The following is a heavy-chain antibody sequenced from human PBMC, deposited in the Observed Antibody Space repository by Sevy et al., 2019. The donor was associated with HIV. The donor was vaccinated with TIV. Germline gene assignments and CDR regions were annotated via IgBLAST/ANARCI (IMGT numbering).Heavy chain of an antibody. Sequence: ASVKVSCKASGGTFSTYIINWVRQAPGQGLEWMGGVIASVNMANSAQKFQGRVTITADGSTSTAYMELSSLTSEDTAIYYCATAMPCGGDGYYFDSWGQGTRVTVSS. CDR3: ATAMPCGGDGYYFDS. D-gene: IGHD2-21*02. CDR1: GGTFSTYI. J-gene: IGHJ4*02. CDR2: VIASVNMA. V-gene: IGHV1-69*10.